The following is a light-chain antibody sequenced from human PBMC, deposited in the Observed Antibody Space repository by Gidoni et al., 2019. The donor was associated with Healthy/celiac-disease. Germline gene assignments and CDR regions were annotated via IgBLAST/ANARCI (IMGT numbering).Light chain of an antibody. CDR2: LGS. V-gene: IGKV2-28*01. CDR3: MQALQTPPT. CDR1: QSLLHSNGYNY. J-gene: IGKJ4*01. Sequence: DIVMTQSPLSLSVTPGEPASISCRSSQSLLHSNGYNYLDWYLQKPGQSPQLLIYLGSNRSSGVPDRFSGSGSGTDFTLKISRVEAEDVGVYYCMQALQTPPTFXGXTKVEIK.